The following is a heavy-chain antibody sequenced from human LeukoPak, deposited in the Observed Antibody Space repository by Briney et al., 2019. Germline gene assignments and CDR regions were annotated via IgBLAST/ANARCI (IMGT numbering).Heavy chain of an antibody. J-gene: IGHJ5*02. D-gene: IGHD5-12*01. Sequence: GGSLRLSCAASGINFNTYAMHWVRQAPGKGLEWVSLISGDGDRTSYADSEKGRFTISRDNDKNSLCLQMNSLTIEDTALYYCAKDRGYEVVFDPWGQGTLVAVSS. CDR1: GINFNTYA. CDR3: AKDRGYEVVFDP. CDR2: ISGDGDRT. V-gene: IGHV3-43*02.